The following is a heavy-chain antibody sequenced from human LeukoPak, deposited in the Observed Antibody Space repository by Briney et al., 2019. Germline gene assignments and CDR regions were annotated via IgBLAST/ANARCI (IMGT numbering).Heavy chain of an antibody. D-gene: IGHD6-13*01. CDR1: GYTFTSYG. V-gene: IGHV1-18*01. CDR3: AREGISGYSSSWYPKKFDY. CDR2: ISAYNGNT. Sequence: ASVKVSCKASGYTFTSYGISWVRQAPGQGLEWMGWISAYNGNTNYAQKLQGRVTMTTDTSTSTAYMELRSLRSDDTAVYYCAREGISGYSSSWYPKKFDYWGQGTLVTVSS. J-gene: IGHJ4*02.